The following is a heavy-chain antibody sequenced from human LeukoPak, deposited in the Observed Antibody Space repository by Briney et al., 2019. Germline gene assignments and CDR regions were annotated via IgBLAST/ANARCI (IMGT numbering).Heavy chain of an antibody. CDR1: GFTFSSYA. Sequence: PGGSLRLSCAASGFTFSSYAMNWVRQAPGKGLEWVSGINSSGGGTYYADSVKGRFTISRDNAKNRLYLQMNSLGAEDTAVYYCASTIGSAGTQYWGQGTLVTVSS. J-gene: IGHJ4*02. D-gene: IGHD6-13*01. V-gene: IGHV3-23*01. CDR2: INSSGGGT. CDR3: ASTIGSAGTQY.